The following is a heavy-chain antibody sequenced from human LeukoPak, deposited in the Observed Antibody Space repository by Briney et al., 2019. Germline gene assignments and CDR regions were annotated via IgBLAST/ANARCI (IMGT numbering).Heavy chain of an antibody. CDR1: GGSISSSSYY. J-gene: IGHJ4*02. V-gene: IGHV4-39*01. CDR2: IYYSGST. CDR3: ARQSMVVK. D-gene: IGHD2/OR15-2a*01. Sequence: SETLSLTCTVSGGSISSSSYYWGWIRQPPGKGLEWIGSIYYSGSTYYNPSLKSRVTISIDTSKNQFSLKLTSVTAADTAVYFCARQSMVVKWGQGILVTVSS.